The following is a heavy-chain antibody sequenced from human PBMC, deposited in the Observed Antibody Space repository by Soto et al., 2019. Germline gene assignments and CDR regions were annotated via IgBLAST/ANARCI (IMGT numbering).Heavy chain of an antibody. D-gene: IGHD4-4*01. Sequence: QVQLVESGGGVVQPGRSLRLSCAASGFTFCSYGMHWVRQAPGKGLEWVAVIWYDGSNKYYADSVKGRFTISRDNSKNTLYLQMNSLRAEDTAVYYCASWRLQGFDPWGQGTLVTVSS. CDR1: GFTFCSYG. CDR3: ASWRLQGFDP. CDR2: IWYDGSNK. J-gene: IGHJ5*02. V-gene: IGHV3-33*01.